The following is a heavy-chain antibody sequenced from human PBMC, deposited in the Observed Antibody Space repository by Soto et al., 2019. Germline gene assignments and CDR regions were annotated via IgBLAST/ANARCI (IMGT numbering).Heavy chain of an antibody. CDR3: AREGYYSGSGTYTPPRYYGMDV. J-gene: IGHJ6*02. CDR1: GYTFSSYG. Sequence: QVQLVQSGAEVKRAGASVKVSCKASGYTFSSYGLSWVRQAPGQGLEWMGWISDYNGNTHYAQKFQGRVIMTTDTSTRTAYMELRSLRSDYTAVYFCAREGYYSGSGTYTPPRYYGMDVWGQGTTVTVSS. D-gene: IGHD3-10*01. V-gene: IGHV1-18*01. CDR2: ISDYNGNT.